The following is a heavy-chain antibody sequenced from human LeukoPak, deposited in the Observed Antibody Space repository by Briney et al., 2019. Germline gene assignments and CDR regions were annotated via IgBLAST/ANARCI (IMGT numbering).Heavy chain of an antibody. CDR2: ITYDGSKT. CDR3: ARLPPSVFGVGTGDFDY. CDR1: AFTFSTYG. Sequence: PGGSLRLSCEASAFTFSTYGMYWVRQAPGKGLEWVAGITYDGSKTYYADSVKGRFTISRDNPKNTVYLQLNSLTSDNTAVYYCARLPPSVFGVGTGDFDYWGQGTLVTVSS. J-gene: IGHJ4*02. D-gene: IGHD2-8*02. V-gene: IGHV3-30*03.